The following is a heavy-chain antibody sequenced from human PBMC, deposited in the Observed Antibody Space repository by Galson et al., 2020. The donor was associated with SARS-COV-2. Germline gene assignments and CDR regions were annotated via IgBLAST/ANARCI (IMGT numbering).Heavy chain of an antibody. J-gene: IGHJ5*02. CDR3: ARGSSSSALFDP. CDR1: GFTFSSYS. D-gene: IGHD6-6*01. V-gene: IGHV3-21*01. Sequence: TGGSLRLFCAASGFTFSSYSMNWVRQAPGKGLEWLSSITSSSSYIYYADSVKGRFTISRDNAKNSLYLQMNSLRAEDTAVYYCARGSSSSALFDPWGQGTLVTVSS. CDR2: ITSSSSYI.